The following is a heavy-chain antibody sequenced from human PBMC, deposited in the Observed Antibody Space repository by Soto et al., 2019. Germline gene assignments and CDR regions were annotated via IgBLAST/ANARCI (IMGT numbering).Heavy chain of an antibody. Sequence: QVQLQQWGAGLLKPSETLSLTCAVYGGSFSGYYWSWIRQPPGKGLEWIGEINHSGSTNYNPSLKSRVTISVDTSKNQCSLKLSSVTAADTAVYYCARRSPIAYGSGSYEDYWGQGTLVTVSS. D-gene: IGHD3-10*01. CDR1: GGSFSGYY. J-gene: IGHJ4*02. CDR2: INHSGST. CDR3: ARRSPIAYGSGSYEDY. V-gene: IGHV4-34*01.